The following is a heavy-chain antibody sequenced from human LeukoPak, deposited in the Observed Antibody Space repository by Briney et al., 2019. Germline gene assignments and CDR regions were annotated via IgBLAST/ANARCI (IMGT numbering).Heavy chain of an antibody. V-gene: IGHV3-33*01. D-gene: IGHD3-10*01. CDR1: GFTFSTYD. J-gene: IGHJ5*02. Sequence: GGSLRLSCAASGFTFSTYDIHWVRQAPGKGLEWVAVISYDGSNQYYVDSVKGRFTISRDNAKNSLYLQMNRLRGEDTAVYYCARERGSGSYYPFDPWGQGTLVTVSS. CDR3: ARERGSGSYYPFDP. CDR2: ISYDGSNQ.